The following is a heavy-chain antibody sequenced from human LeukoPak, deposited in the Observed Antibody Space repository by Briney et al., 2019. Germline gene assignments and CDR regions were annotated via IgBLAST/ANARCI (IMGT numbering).Heavy chain of an antibody. J-gene: IGHJ4*02. Sequence: PGGSLRLSCAASGFTFSSYAMHWVRQAPGKGLEWVAVISYDGSNKYYADSVKGRFTISRDNSKNTLYLQMNSLRAEDTAVYYCARAYVGATYDYWGQGTLVTVSS. CDR2: ISYDGSNK. D-gene: IGHD1-26*01. CDR1: GFTFSSYA. V-gene: IGHV3-30*04. CDR3: ARAYVGATYDY.